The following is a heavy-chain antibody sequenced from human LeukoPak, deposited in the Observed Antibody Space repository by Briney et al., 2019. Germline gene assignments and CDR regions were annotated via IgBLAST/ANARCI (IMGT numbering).Heavy chain of an antibody. CDR2: IYYSGST. V-gene: IGHV4-39*07. Sequence: SETLSLTCTVSGGSISSSSYYWGWIRQPPGKGLEWIGSIYYSGSTYYNPSLKSRVTISVDTSKNQFSLKLSSVTAADTAVYYCARVYYDSSGYPYWYFDLWGRGTLVTVSS. D-gene: IGHD3-22*01. CDR3: ARVYYDSSGYPYWYFDL. J-gene: IGHJ2*01. CDR1: GGSISSSSYY.